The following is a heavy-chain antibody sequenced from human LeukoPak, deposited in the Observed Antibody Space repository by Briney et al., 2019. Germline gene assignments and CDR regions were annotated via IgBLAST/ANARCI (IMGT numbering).Heavy chain of an antibody. V-gene: IGHV3-49*04. CDR2: IRSKAYGGTT. Sequence: PGGSLRLSCAASGFTFSSYAMSWVRQAPGKGLEWVGFIRSKAYGGTTEYAASVKGRFTISRDDSKSIAYLQMNSLKTEDTAVYYCTRAVTFRWGQGTLVTVSS. CDR1: GFTFSSYA. D-gene: IGHD2-21*02. CDR3: TRAVTFR. J-gene: IGHJ4*02.